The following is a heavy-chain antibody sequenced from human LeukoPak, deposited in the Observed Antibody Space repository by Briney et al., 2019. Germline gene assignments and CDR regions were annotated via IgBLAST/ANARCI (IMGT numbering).Heavy chain of an antibody. CDR1: GFTFSSYG. J-gene: IGHJ4*02. Sequence: GGSLRLSCAAAGFTFSSYGMHWARQAPGKGLEWVAVISYDENNKYYADSVKGRFTISRDNSRNTLYLQMNSLRAEDTAVYYCARGLAAAGTSYFDYWGQGTLVTVSS. V-gene: IGHV3-30*03. CDR3: ARGLAAAGTSYFDY. D-gene: IGHD6-13*01. CDR2: ISYDENNK.